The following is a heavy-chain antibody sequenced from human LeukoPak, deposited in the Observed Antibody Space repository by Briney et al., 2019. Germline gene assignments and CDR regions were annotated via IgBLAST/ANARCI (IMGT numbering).Heavy chain of an antibody. Sequence: SKTLSLTCTVSGGSISSGSYYWSWIRQPAGKGLEWIGRIYTSGSTNYNPSLKSRVTMSVDTSKNQFSLKLSSVTAADTAVYYCATEYRTIQDDAFDIWGQGTMVTVSS. V-gene: IGHV4-61*02. CDR3: ATEYRTIQDDAFDI. J-gene: IGHJ3*02. CDR2: IYTSGST. CDR1: GGSISSGSYY. D-gene: IGHD6-6*01.